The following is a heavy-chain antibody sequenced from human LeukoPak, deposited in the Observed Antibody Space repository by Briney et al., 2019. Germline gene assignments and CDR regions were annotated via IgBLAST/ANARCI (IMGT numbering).Heavy chain of an antibody. V-gene: IGHV1-2*06. J-gene: IGHJ4*02. D-gene: IGHD3-16*01. CDR2: INPNSGGT. Sequence: ASVKVSCKASGYTFTGYYMHWVRQAPGQGLEWMGRINPNSGGTNYAQKFRGRVTMTRDTSISTAYMELSRLRSDDTAVYYCVPRGDGGFDYWGQGTLVIVSS. CDR3: VPRGDGGFDY. CDR1: GYTFTGYY.